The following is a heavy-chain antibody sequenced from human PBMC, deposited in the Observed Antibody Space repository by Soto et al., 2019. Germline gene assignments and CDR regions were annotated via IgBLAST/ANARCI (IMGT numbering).Heavy chain of an antibody. CDR2: IYNSGST. CDR1: GGSVSSGYYF. V-gene: IGHV4-30-4*01. D-gene: IGHD1-20*01. J-gene: IGHJ4*02. Sequence: SETLSLTCTVSGGSVSSGYYFWSWIRQPPGRGLEWIGHIYNSGSTYSNPSLKSRVTISVDTSKNQFSLKLSSVTAADTAVYYCARGPDVDYKFDYWGQGTLVTVSS. CDR3: ARGPDVDYKFDY.